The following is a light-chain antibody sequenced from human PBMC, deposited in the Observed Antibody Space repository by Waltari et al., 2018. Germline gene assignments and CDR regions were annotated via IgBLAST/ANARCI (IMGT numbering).Light chain of an antibody. CDR1: SGHSTNV. CDR3: QTGGHGTWV. Sequence: QLVLTQSPSASASLGASVKLTCTLSSGHSTNVIAWLQKRPEKGPRYLMKVNSDGSQNKGDGIPDRFSGSSSGAERYLTISRLQSEDEADYYCQTGGHGTWVFGGGTKLTVL. V-gene: IGLV4-69*01. CDR2: VNSDGSQ. J-gene: IGLJ3*02.